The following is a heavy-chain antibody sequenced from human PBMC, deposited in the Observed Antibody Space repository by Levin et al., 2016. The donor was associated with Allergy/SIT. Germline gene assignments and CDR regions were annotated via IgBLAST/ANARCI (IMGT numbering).Heavy chain of an antibody. D-gene: IGHD1-26*01. J-gene: IGHJ4*02. Sequence: WVRQAPGQGLEWMGRFIPIINTPNYAQKLQGRVTMTTDTSTSTAYMELRSLRSDDTAVYYCARERYSGSFPVGYWGQGTLVTVSS. CDR2: FIPIINTP. CDR3: ARERYSGSFPVGY. V-gene: IGHV1-18*01.